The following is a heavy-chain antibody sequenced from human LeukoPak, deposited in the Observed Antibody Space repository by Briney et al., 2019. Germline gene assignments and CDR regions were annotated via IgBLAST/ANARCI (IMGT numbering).Heavy chain of an antibody. CDR3: ARAAAGTFGWVDY. V-gene: IGHV1-2*02. Sequence: ASVKVSCKASGYTFTGYYMHWVRQAPGQGLEWMGWINPNSGGTNYAQKFQGRVTMTRDTSISTAYMELGRLRSDDTAVYYCARAAAGTFGWVDYWGQGTLVTVSS. J-gene: IGHJ4*02. CDR1: GYTFTGYY. CDR2: INPNSGGT. D-gene: IGHD6-13*01.